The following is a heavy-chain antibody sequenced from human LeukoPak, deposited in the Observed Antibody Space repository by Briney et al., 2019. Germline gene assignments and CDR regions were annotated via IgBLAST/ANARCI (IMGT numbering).Heavy chain of an antibody. CDR2: MDPSDSYS. CDR1: GYSFTSYW. CDR3: ARRCSSNSCPFEY. D-gene: IGHD2-2*01. J-gene: IGHJ4*02. V-gene: IGHV5-10-1*01. Sequence: GESLRISCKGSGYSFTSYWITWVRQMPGKGMEWMGRMDPSDSYSNYSPSFQGNVTISADKSISTAYLQWSSLKASDTAMYYCARRCSSNSCPFEYWGQGTLVTVSS.